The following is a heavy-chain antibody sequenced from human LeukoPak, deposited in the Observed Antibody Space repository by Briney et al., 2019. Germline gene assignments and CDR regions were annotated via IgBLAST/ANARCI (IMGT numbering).Heavy chain of an antibody. CDR1: GGSFSGYY. CDR2: INHSGST. J-gene: IGHJ4*02. V-gene: IGHV4-34*01. CDR3: ASGTYFDY. Sequence: SETLSLTCAVYGGSFSGYYWSWIRQPPGKGLEWIGEINHSGSTNYNPSLKSRVTISVDTSKNQFSLKLSSVTAADTAVYYCASGTYFDYWGQGTLVTVSS.